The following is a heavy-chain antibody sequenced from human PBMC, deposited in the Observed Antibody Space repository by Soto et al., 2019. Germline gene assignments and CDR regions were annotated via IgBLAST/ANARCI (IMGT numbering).Heavy chain of an antibody. CDR3: ARDLYYSDSSGYPDI. V-gene: IGHV3-30-3*01. J-gene: IGHJ3*02. CDR1: GFTFSSYA. Sequence: GGSLRLSCAASGFTFSSYAMHWVRQAPGKGLEWVAVISYDGSNKYYADSVKGRFTISRDNSKNTLYLQMNSLRAEDTAVYYCARDLYYSDSSGYPDIWGQGTMVTVSS. D-gene: IGHD3-22*01. CDR2: ISYDGSNK.